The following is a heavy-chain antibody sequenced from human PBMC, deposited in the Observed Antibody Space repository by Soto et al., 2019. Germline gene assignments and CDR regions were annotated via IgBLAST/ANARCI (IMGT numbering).Heavy chain of an antibody. V-gene: IGHV4-4*02. D-gene: IGHD5-12*01. J-gene: IGHJ5*02. CDR1: DDSLNSADW. CDR2: VPPRGST. Sequence: VQLQESGPGLVEPSGTLSVSCVVADDSLNSADWWAWVRQPPGKGLAWVGEVPPRGSTNYNAALRSRVSVSVDRSTSQCSLRLTSVTAADTAVYYCARVRCSVPTSACFDTWGQGTLVKVSS. CDR3: ARVRCSVPTSACFDT.